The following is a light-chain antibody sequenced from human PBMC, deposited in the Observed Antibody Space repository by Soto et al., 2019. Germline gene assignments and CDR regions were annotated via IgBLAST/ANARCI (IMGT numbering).Light chain of an antibody. J-gene: IGKJ4*01. V-gene: IGKV1-33*01. CDR3: QQYDNVPPALT. Sequence: DIQMTQSPSSLSASIGDRVTITCQASQDISNYLNWYQQKPGKAPNLLIIDASNLETGVPSRFSGSGSGTDFTLTISSLQPEDIATYYCQQYDNVPPALTFGGVTKVEIK. CDR2: DAS. CDR1: QDISNY.